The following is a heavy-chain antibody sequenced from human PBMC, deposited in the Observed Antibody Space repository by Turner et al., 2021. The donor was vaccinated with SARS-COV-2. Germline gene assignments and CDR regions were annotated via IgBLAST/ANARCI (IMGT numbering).Heavy chain of an antibody. J-gene: IGHJ4*02. V-gene: IGHV3-53*02. D-gene: IGHD4-17*01. Sequence: EVQLVETGGGLIQPGGSLRLSCAASGFTFSSNYMSWDRQSPVNGLGWVSVIYSGVSTYYADSVKSRFTISRDNTKNPLYLQMNSLRAEDTAVYYCARDYGDFYFDYWGQGTLVTVSS. CDR1: GFTFSSNY. CDR3: ARDYGDFYFDY. CDR2: IYSGVST.